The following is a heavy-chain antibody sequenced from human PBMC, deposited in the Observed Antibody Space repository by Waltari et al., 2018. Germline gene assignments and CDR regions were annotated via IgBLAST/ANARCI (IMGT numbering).Heavy chain of an antibody. CDR2: IYYSGST. CDR1: GGSISSSSYY. J-gene: IGHJ4*02. CDR3: ARHGTTGTTRGEFDY. Sequence: QLQLQESGPGLVKPSETLSLTCTVSGGSISSSSYYWGWIRQPPGKGLEWIGSIYYSGSTYYNPSLKSRVTISVYTSKNQFSLKLSSVTAADTAVYYCARHGTTGTTRGEFDYWGQGTLVTVSS. V-gene: IGHV4-39*01. D-gene: IGHD1-1*01.